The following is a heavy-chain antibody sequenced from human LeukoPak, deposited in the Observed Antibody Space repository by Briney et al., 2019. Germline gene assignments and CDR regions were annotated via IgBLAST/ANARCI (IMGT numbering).Heavy chain of an antibody. CDR3: AKEFFYGSGSYDY. Sequence: GGSLRLSCAASGFTFSSYAMSWVRRAPGKGLEWVSGISGSGGSTYYADSVKGRFTISRDNSKNPLYLKMNSLRAEDTAVYYCAKEFFYGSGSYDYWGQGTLDSVSS. CDR2: ISGSGGST. J-gene: IGHJ4*02. V-gene: IGHV3-23*01. CDR1: GFTFSSYA. D-gene: IGHD3-10*01.